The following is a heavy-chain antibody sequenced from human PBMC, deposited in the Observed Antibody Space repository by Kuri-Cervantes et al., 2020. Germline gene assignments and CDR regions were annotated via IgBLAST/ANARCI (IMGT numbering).Heavy chain of an antibody. D-gene: IGHD2-15*01. V-gene: IGHV3-21*03. Sequence: GGSLRLSCAASGFTFSSYAMSWVRQAPGKGLEWVSSISSSSYIYYADSVKGRFTISRDNAKNSLYLQMNSLRAEDTAVYYCARDRGVVVAEFDPWGQGTLVTVSS. J-gene: IGHJ5*02. CDR3: ARDRGVVVAEFDP. CDR1: GFTFSSYA. CDR2: ISSSSYI.